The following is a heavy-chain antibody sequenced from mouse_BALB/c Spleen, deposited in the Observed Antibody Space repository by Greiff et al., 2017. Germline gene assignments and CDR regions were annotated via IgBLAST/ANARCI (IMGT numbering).Heavy chain of an antibody. CDR2: INPSTGYT. CDR1: GYTFTSYW. J-gene: IGHJ3*01. CDR3: ARSGGYYYGSSYAFAY. Sequence: QVQLKESGAELAKPGASVKMSCKASGYTFTSYWMHWVKQRPGQGLEWIGYINPSTGYTEYNQKFKDKATLTADKSSSTAYMQLSSLTSEDSAVYYCARSGGYYYGSSYAFAYWGQGTLVTVSA. D-gene: IGHD1-1*01. V-gene: IGHV1-7*01.